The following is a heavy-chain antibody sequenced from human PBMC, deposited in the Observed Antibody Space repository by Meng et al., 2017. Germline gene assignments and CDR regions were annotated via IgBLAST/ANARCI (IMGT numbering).Heavy chain of an antibody. V-gene: IGHV3-74*01. J-gene: IGHJ4*02. CDR1: GFTFSSYW. CDR3: VRGRGKVRSAPVDY. D-gene: IGHD3-16*01. CDR2: INSDGSST. Sequence: GESLKISCAASGFTFSSYWMHWVRQAPGKGLVWVSRINSDGSSTSYADSVKGRFTISRDNAKNTLYLQMNSLRAEATGVYCCVRGRGKVRSAPVDYWGQGTLVTVSS.